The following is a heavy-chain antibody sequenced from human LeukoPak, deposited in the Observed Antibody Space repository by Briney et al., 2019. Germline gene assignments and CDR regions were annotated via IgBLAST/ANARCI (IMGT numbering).Heavy chain of an antibody. CDR3: ARGTGGIPRLPVF. CDR2: INPNSGGT. CDR1: GYTFTGYY. J-gene: IGHJ4*02. Sequence: ASVKVSCKASGYTFTGYYIHWVRQAPGQGLEWMGWINPNSGGTNYAQKFQGRVTLTRDTSISTVYMEVSSLRSDDTAVYYCARGTGGIPRLPVFWGQGTLVTVSS. V-gene: IGHV1-2*02. D-gene: IGHD3-16*02.